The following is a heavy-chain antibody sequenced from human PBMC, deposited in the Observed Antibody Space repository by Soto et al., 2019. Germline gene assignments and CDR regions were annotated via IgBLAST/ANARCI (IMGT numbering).Heavy chain of an antibody. CDR3: AREDYEMGVAYYGMDV. J-gene: IGHJ6*02. CDR2: IYYSGST. CDR1: GGSISSGGYY. V-gene: IGHV4-31*03. D-gene: IGHD4-17*01. Sequence: QVQLQESGPGLVKPSQTLSLTCTVSGGSISSGGYYWSWIRQHPGKGLEWIGYIYYSGSTYYNPSLKSRVTISVDTSKSQFALKLSSVTAADTAVYYCAREDYEMGVAYYGMDVWGQGTTVTVSS.